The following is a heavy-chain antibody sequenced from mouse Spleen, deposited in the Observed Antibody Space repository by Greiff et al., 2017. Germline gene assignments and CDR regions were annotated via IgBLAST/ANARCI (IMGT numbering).Heavy chain of an antibody. CDR2: INPSNGGT. CDR1: GYTFTSYW. J-gene: IGHJ2*01. V-gene: IGHV1-53*01. CDR3: ARERITTVVAPTGPLDY. D-gene: IGHD1-1*01. Sequence: VKLQQPGTKLVKPGASVKLSCKASGYTFTSYWMHWVKQRPGQGLEWIGNINPSNGGTNYNEKFKSKATLTVDKSSSTAYMQLSSLTSEDSAVYYCARERITTVVAPTGPLDYWGQGTTLTVSS.